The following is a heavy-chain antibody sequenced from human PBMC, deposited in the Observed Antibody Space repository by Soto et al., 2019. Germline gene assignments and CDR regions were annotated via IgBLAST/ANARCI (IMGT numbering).Heavy chain of an antibody. Sequence: GGSLRLSCAASGFTFSDYYMSWIRQAPGKGLEWVSAISGSGGSTYYADSVKGRFTISRDNSKNTLYLQMNSLRAEDTAVYYCAKDQEGGFGVAAYYYGMDVWGQGTTVTVSS. CDR1: GFTFSDYY. CDR2: ISGSGGST. CDR3: AKDQEGGFGVAAYYYGMDV. D-gene: IGHD3-10*01. J-gene: IGHJ6*02. V-gene: IGHV3-23*01.